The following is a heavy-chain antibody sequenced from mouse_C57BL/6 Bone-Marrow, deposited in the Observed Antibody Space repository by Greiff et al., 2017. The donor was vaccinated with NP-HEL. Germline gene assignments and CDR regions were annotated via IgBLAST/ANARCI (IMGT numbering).Heavy chain of an antibody. Sequence: QVQLQQSGPGLVQPSQSLSITCTVSGFSLTSYGVHWVRQSPGKGLEWLGVIWSGGSTDYNAAFISRLSISKDNSKSQVFFKMNSLQADDTAIYYCARPDYGSSSYWYFDVWGTGTTVTVSS. J-gene: IGHJ1*03. D-gene: IGHD1-1*01. CDR3: ARPDYGSSSYWYFDV. CDR2: IWSGGST. V-gene: IGHV2-2*01. CDR1: GFSLTSYG.